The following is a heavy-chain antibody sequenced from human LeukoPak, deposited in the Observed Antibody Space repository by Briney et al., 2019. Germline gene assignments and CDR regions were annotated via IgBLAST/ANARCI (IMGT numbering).Heavy chain of an antibody. J-gene: IGHJ4*02. Sequence: ASVKVSCKASGYTFTSYGISWVRQAPEQGLEWMGWISAYNGKTNSAQKLQGRVTMTTDTSTSTAYMELRSVRSGDTAVYYCARDPNQYYYDSSGCFDYWGQGTLVTVSS. V-gene: IGHV1-18*01. CDR1: GYTFTSYG. CDR3: ARDPNQYYYDSSGCFDY. D-gene: IGHD3-22*01. CDR2: ISAYNGKT.